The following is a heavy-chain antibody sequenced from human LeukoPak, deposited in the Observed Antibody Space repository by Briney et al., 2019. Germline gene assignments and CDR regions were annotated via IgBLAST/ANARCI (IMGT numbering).Heavy chain of an antibody. V-gene: IGHV3-33*08. CDR2: IWHGQKKE. D-gene: IGHD3-10*01. CDR3: ERADNGSGSYAFDI. Sequence: GTSLRLSCAASGFTFSKYGMHWVRQAPGKGLEWVAVIWHGQKKEYYADSVKGRFTISRDNSKNTLDLQMRSLRAEDTAVYYCERADNGSGSYAFDIWGQGTRVTVSS. CDR1: GFTFSKYG. J-gene: IGHJ3*02.